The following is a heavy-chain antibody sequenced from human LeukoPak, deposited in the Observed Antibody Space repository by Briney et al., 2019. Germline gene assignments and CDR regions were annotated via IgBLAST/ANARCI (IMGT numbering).Heavy chain of an antibody. CDR3: ARAGPALMRFDP. J-gene: IGHJ5*02. D-gene: IGHD2-8*01. CDR1: GGSISSGGYY. Sequence: PSETLSLTCTVSGGSISSGGYYWSWIRQHPGKGLEWIGYIYYSGSTYYNPSLKSRVTRSVDTSKNQFSLKLSSVTAADTAVYYCARAGPALMRFDPWGQGTLVTVSS. V-gene: IGHV4-31*03. CDR2: IYYSGST.